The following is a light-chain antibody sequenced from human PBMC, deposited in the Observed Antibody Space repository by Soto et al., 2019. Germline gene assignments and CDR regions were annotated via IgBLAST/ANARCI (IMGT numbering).Light chain of an antibody. Sequence: QSALTQPASVSGSPGQSITISCTGTSSDVGGYNYVSWYQHHPGKAPKLMIYEVSNRPSGVSNRVSGSKSGDTASLTISGLQSEDEADYYCSSYTSSSPRVFGTGTKLTV. CDR2: EVS. CDR1: SSDVGGYNY. V-gene: IGLV2-14*01. J-gene: IGLJ1*01. CDR3: SSYTSSSPRV.